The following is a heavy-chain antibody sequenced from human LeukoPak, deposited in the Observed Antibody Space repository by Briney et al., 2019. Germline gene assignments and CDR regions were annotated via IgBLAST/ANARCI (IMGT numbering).Heavy chain of an antibody. J-gene: IGHJ4*02. D-gene: IGHD6-19*01. V-gene: IGHV3-11*04. CDR1: GFTFSDYY. CDR2: ISSSGSTI. CDR3: ARDVAVAGTDGFDY. Sequence: KSGGSLRLSCAASGFTFSDYYMGWIRQAPGKGLEWVSYISSSGSTIYYADSVKGRFTISRDNAKNSLYLQMNSLRAEDTAVYYSARDVAVAGTDGFDYWGQGTLVTVSS.